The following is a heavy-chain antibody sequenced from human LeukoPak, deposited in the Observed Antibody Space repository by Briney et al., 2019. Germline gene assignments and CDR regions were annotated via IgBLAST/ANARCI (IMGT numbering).Heavy chain of an antibody. J-gene: IGHJ3*02. D-gene: IGHD6-19*01. Sequence: GGSLRLSCAASGFTFSNAWMSWVRQAPGKGLEWVGRIKSKTDGGTTDYAAPVKGRFTISRDDSKNTLYLQMNSLKTEDTAVYYCTTDPWGLGVATGWNAFDIWGQGTMVTVSS. CDR1: GFTFSNAW. V-gene: IGHV3-15*01. CDR2: IKSKTDGGTT. CDR3: TTDPWGLGVATGWNAFDI.